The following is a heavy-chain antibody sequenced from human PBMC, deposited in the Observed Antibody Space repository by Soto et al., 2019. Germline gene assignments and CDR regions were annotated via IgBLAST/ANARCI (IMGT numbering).Heavy chain of an antibody. J-gene: IGHJ5*02. V-gene: IGHV4-34*01. CDR1: GGPFSGYY. CDR3: ARGPGTGNGNWFDP. Sequence: SETLSLTCAVYGGPFSGYYWSWIRQPPGKGLEWIGEIKHSGSANYNPSLKSRVTISVDTSKNQFSLKLSSVTAADTAVYYCARGPGTGNGNWFDPWGQGTLVTVSS. D-gene: IGHD1-1*01. CDR2: IKHSGSA.